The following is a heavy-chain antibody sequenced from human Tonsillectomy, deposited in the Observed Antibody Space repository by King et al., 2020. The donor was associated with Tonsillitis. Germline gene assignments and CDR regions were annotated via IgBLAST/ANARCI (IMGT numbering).Heavy chain of an antibody. CDR3: AREGSMAHKGIYYYYGMDV. D-gene: IGHD2/OR15-2a*01. Sequence: VQLVESGAEVKKPGSSVKVSCKASGGTFSSYAISWVRQAPGQGLEWMGGLIPILGTANYAQKFQGRVTITADESTSTAYMELRSLRSEDTAVYYCAREGSMAHKGIYYYYGMDVWGQGTTVTVSS. V-gene: IGHV1-69*01. J-gene: IGHJ6*02. CDR1: GGTFSSYA. CDR2: LIPILGTA.